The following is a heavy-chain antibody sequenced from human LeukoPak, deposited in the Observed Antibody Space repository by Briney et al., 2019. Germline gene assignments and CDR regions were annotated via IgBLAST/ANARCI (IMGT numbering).Heavy chain of an antibody. CDR2: IKQDGSEK. J-gene: IGHJ4*02. Sequence: GGSLRLSCAASGFTFSTYLMSWVRQAPGKGLEWVANIKQDGSEKYYVDSVKGRFTIYRDNDKNSLYLQMNSLRAEDTAMYYCARDSADNDYWGQGTLVTVSS. D-gene: IGHD2-2*01. CDR1: GFTFSTYL. V-gene: IGHV3-7*01. CDR3: ARDSADNDY.